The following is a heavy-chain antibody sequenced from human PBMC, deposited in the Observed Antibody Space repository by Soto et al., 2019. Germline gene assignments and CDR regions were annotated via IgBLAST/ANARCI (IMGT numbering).Heavy chain of an antibody. CDR1: GGSISSTGYY. CDR3: ASSPPYCTGGSCYELPSRFNI. Sequence: SETLSLTCTVSGGSISSTGYYWNWIRQHPGMGLEWIGYIYYSGTTYYNPSLKTRVTISVDTSENQFSLKLSSVTAADTAVYFCASSPPYCTGGSCYELPSRFNIWGQGTMVTVSS. CDR2: IYYSGTT. D-gene: IGHD2-15*01. J-gene: IGHJ3*02. V-gene: IGHV4-31*03.